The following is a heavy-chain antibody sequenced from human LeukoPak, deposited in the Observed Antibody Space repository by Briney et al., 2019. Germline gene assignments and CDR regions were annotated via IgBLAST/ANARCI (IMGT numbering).Heavy chain of an antibody. V-gene: IGHV3-66*01. CDR3: AAPGRYCSGGSCSTVKYFQH. J-gene: IGHJ1*01. CDR1: GFTVSSNY. CDR2: IYSGGST. D-gene: IGHD2-15*01. Sequence: PGGSLRLSCAASGFTVSSNYMSWVRQAPGKGLEWVSVIYSGGSTYYADSVKGRFTISRGNSKNTLYLQMNSLRAEDTAVYYCAAPGRYCSGGSCSTVKYFQHWGQGTLVTVSS.